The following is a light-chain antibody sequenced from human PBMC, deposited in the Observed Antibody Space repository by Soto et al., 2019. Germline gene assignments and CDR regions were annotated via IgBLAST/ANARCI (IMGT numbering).Light chain of an antibody. V-gene: IGKV3-15*01. Sequence: EIVMTQSPATLSVSPGERATLSCRASQSVSSSLAWYQQKPGKAPRLLIYGASTRATGIPARFSGSGSGTEYTPTISSRQSEDFAVYYCQQYNNWPMYTFGQGTKLEIK. CDR3: QQYNNWPMYT. CDR1: QSVSSS. CDR2: GAS. J-gene: IGKJ2*01.